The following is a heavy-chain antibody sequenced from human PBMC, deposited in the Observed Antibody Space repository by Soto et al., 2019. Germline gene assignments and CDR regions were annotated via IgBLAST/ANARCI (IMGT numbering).Heavy chain of an antibody. V-gene: IGHV3-30*18. D-gene: IGHD3-16*01. J-gene: IGHJ6*02. CDR2: ISFDGTKI. CDR3: TKASGGLIGHGMDV. Sequence: QVQLVESGGGVVQPGRSLRLSCAASGFALSSAGMHWVRQAPGKGLEWVAVISFDGTKIYYADSVRGRFTISRDNSKNTLNLQMTSLRTEDTAVYYCTKASGGLIGHGMDVWGQGTTVTVSS. CDR1: GFALSSAG.